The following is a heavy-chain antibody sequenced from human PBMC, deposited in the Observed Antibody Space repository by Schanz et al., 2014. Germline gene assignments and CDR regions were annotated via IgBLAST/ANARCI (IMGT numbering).Heavy chain of an antibody. D-gene: IGHD3-22*01. CDR2: LSGSGGST. Sequence: EVQLLESGGGFVQPGGSLRLSCAASGFTFSTYAMSWVRQAPGKGLEWVSALSGSGGSTYYADSVKGRFTISRDNSKNTLYLQMNSLRAEDTAVYYCAKDPSHGDYDYYFDYWGQGTLVTVSS. CDR3: AKDPSHGDYDYYFDY. CDR1: GFTFSTYA. V-gene: IGHV3-23*01. J-gene: IGHJ4*02.